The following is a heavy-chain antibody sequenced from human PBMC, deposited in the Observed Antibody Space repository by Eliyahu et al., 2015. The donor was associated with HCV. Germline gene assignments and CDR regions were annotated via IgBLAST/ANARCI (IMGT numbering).Heavy chain of an antibody. J-gene: IGHJ5*02. V-gene: IGHV3-23*01. CDR1: GFTFSSYA. CDR2: ISGSGGST. Sequence: EVQLLESGGGLVQPGGSLRLSCAASGFTFSSYAMSWXRQAPGKGLEWVSAISGSGGSTYYADSVKGRFTISRDNSKNTLYLQMNSLRAEDTAVYYCAKDYSSWRYYDFWSGYSPSHTWGQGTLVTVSS. CDR3: AKDYSSWRYYDFWSGYSPSHT. D-gene: IGHD3-3*01.